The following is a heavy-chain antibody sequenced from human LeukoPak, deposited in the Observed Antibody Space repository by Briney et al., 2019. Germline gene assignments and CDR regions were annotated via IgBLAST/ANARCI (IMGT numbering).Heavy chain of an antibody. J-gene: IGHJ6*02. CDR1: GYSFTSYW. V-gene: IGHV5-51*01. D-gene: IGHD2-15*01. CDR3: VRVVAARAYYYYGMDV. CDR2: IYPGDSDT. Sequence: GESLKISCKGPGYSFTSYWIGWVRQMPGKGLEWMGIIYPGDSDTRYSPSFQGQVTISADKSISTAYLQWSSLKASDTAMYYCVRVVAARAYYYYGMDVWGQGTTVTVSS.